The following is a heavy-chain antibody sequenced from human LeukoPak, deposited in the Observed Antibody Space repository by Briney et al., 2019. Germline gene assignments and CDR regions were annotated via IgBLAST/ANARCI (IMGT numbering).Heavy chain of an antibody. CDR3: ARGGLLWFGEPTFDY. Sequence: PGGSLRLSCAVSGFIFSNSWTNWVRQAPGKGLEWVASIDQDGSETNYVDSVKGRFTISRDNSKNSLSLQMNSLRAEDTAVYYCARGGLLWFGEPTFDYWGQGTLVTVSS. CDR2: IDQDGSET. J-gene: IGHJ4*02. CDR1: GFIFSNSW. D-gene: IGHD3-10*01. V-gene: IGHV3-7*01.